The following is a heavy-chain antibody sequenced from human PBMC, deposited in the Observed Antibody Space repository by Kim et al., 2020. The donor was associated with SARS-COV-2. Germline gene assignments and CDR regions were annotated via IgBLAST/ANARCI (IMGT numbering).Heavy chain of an antibody. D-gene: IGHD3-22*01. J-gene: IGHJ5*02. CDR3: ARGPYYYDSSGYFWS. V-gene: IGHV3-74*01. Sequence: DSVEGRFTISRDNAKNTMFLQMNSLGAEDTAVYYCARGPYYYDSSGYFWSWGQGTLVTVSS.